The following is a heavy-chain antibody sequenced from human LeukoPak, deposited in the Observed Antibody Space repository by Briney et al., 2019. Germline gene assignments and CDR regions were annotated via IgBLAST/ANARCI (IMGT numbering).Heavy chain of an antibody. CDR1: GGTFSSYA. V-gene: IGHV1-69*13. CDR3: ARPVAYYDFWSGYSGGYYYYGMDV. D-gene: IGHD3-3*01. J-gene: IGHJ6*02. CDR2: IIPIFGTA. Sequence: GASVKVSCKASGGTFSSYAISWVRQAPGQGLEWMGGIIPIFGTANYAQKFQGRVTITADESTSTAYVELSSLRSEGTAVYYCARPVAYYDFWSGYSGGYYYYGMDVWGQGTTVTVSS.